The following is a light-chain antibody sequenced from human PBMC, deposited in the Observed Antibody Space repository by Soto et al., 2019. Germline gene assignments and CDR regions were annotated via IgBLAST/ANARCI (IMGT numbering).Light chain of an antibody. CDR2: EVS. CDR3: SSYKYDPVVPFV. V-gene: IGLV2-14*01. CDR1: SSDIGDYTF. Sequence: QSVLTQPASVSGSPGQSINISCTGTSSDIGDYTFVSWYQHHPGKPPKVIIYEVSNRPSGVSHRFAGSKSANTASLTISGLQTEDEADYYCSSYKYDPVVPFVFGSGTKLTVL. J-gene: IGLJ1*01.